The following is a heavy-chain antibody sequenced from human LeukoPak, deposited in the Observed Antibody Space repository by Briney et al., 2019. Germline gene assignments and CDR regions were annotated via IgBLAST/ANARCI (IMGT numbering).Heavy chain of an antibody. CDR3: ARDLEGVGPVGY. D-gene: IGHD1-26*01. CDR2: INPNSGGA. Sequence: GASVKVSCKASGYTFTGYYMHWVRQAPGQGLEWMGWINPNSGGANYAQKFQGRVTMTRDTSISTAYMELSRLRSDDTAVYYCARDLEGVGPVGYWGQGTLVTVSS. V-gene: IGHV1-2*02. CDR1: GYTFTGYY. J-gene: IGHJ4*02.